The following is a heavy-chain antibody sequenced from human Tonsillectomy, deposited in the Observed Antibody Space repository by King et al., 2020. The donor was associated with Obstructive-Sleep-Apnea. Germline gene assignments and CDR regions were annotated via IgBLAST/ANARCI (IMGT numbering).Heavy chain of an antibody. V-gene: IGHV3-30*04. D-gene: IGHD1-26*01. CDR3: ARDSEWELLFVYYYYYGMDV. J-gene: IGHJ6*02. Sequence: VQLVESGGGVVQPGRSLRLSCAASGFSFSSYAMHWVRQAPSKGLEWVAVISYDGTNKYYADSVKGRFTISSDNSKNTLYLQMNSLRAEDTAVCYCARDSEWELLFVYYYYYGMDVWGQGTTVTVSS. CDR2: ISYDGTNK. CDR1: GFSFSSYA.